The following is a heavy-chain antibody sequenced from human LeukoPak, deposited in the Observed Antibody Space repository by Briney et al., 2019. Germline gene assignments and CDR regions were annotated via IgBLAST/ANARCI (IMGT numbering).Heavy chain of an antibody. CDR1: GGSISSYY. J-gene: IGHJ4*02. CDR2: IYYSGST. V-gene: IGHV4-59*01. Sequence: SETLSLTCTVSGGSISSYYWSWIRQPPGKGLEWIGYIYYSGSTNYNPSLKSRVTISVDTSKNQFSLKLSSVTAADTAVYYCARVNGAGELGPFDYWGQGTLVTVSS. CDR3: ARVNGAGELGPFDY. D-gene: IGHD3-10*01.